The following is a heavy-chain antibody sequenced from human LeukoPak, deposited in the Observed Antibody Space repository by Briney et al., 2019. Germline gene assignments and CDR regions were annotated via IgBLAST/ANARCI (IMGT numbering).Heavy chain of an antibody. CDR2: IKQDGSEK. CDR3: TTSSYCEKNVCQTYFDF. D-gene: IGHD2-21*01. CDR1: GFTFSSYW. J-gene: IGHJ4*02. V-gene: IGHV3-7*01. Sequence: GGSLRLSCAASGFTFSSYWMSWVRQAPGKGLEWVANIKQDGSEKYYVDSVKGRFTISRDNAKNSLYLQMNSLRAEDTAVYYCTTSSYCEKNVCQTYFDFWGQGTLVTVSS.